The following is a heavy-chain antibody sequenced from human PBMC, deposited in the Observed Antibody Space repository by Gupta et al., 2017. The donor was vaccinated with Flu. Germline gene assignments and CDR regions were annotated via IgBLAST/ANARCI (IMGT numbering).Heavy chain of an antibody. Sequence: SRSWMNWVRQAPGKGLEWVANIKQDGSEKHEVDAVKGRLNISRDNAKNYLDLQMNNWGDGDTAIYYCARGVADWGSWLDSWGQGTLV. CDR1: SRSW. CDR2: IKQDGSEK. V-gene: IGHV3-7*01. D-gene: IGHD3-16*01. CDR3: ARGVADWGSWLDS. J-gene: IGHJ5*01.